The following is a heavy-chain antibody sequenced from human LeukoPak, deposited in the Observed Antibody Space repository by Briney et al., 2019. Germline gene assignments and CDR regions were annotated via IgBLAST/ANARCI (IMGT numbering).Heavy chain of an antibody. Sequence: GGSLRLSCEASGFILKNHWMTWVRQAPGKGLEWVAHINPDGSEKFYVDSVKGRFTISRDNAKNSLFLQPNSLRAEDTAVYYCARVWQYYYDYSAFDMWGQGTMVTVS. CDR1: GFILKNHW. CDR2: INPDGSEK. J-gene: IGHJ3*02. CDR3: ARVWQYYYDYSAFDM. D-gene: IGHD3-16*01. V-gene: IGHV3-7*01.